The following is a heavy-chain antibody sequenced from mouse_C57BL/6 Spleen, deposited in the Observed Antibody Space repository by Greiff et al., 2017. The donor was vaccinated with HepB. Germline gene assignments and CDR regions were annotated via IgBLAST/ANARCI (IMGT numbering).Heavy chain of an antibody. Sequence: QVHVKQSGPGLVQPSQSLSITCTVSGFSLTSYGVHWVRQSPGKGLEWLGVIWSGGSTDYNAAFISRLSISKDNSKSQVFFKMNSLQADDTAIYYCATLYYGYDGYFDYWGQGTTLTVSS. V-gene: IGHV2-2*01. CDR1: GFSLTSYG. CDR3: ATLYYGYDGYFDY. CDR2: IWSGGST. D-gene: IGHD2-2*01. J-gene: IGHJ2*01.